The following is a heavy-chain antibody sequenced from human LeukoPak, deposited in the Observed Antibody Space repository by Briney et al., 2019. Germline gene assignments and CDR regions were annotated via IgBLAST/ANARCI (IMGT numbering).Heavy chain of an antibody. CDR2: IGGGVSYST. D-gene: IGHD3-10*01. J-gene: IGHJ4*02. CDR3: AKDRGYRVGRRVIIIGPCDS. Sequence: PGGSLRLSCAASGFTFSTYWMSWVRQAPGKGREWVSAIGGGVSYSTCYADYVKGRFTISRDNSKNTLYLQLNSLRAEDTAVYYCAKDRGYRVGRRVIIIGPCDSWGQGTLVTVSS. V-gene: IGHV3-23*01. CDR1: GFTFSTYW.